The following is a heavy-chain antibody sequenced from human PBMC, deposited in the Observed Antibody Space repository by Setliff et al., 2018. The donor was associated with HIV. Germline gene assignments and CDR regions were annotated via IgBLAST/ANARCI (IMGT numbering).Heavy chain of an antibody. Sequence: KTSETLSLTCTVSGGSISSGGPGYYWGWVRQPPGGGLEWIGSVYYSGSTYYNPSLRSRVTISVDTSKNQFSLKLSSVTAADTAVYYCARHSGGSFYNFWSGDYYYYGMDVRGQGTLVTVFS. D-gene: IGHD3-3*01. V-gene: IGHV4-39*01. CDR1: GGSISSGGPGYY. CDR2: VYYSGST. J-gene: IGHJ6*02. CDR3: ARHSGGSFYNFWSGDYYYYGMDV.